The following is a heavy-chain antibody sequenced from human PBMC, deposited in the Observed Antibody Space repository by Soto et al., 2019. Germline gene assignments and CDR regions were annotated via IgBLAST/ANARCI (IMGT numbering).Heavy chain of an antibody. J-gene: IGHJ4*02. CDR3: ARDKWCGGGSCSGSFDY. Sequence: EVQLVESGGGLVQPGGSLRLSCAASGFTVSSNYMTWVRQAPGKGLELVSVLQSGGNTYYAESLKARFTLSRDNSQNTLYFQMHCLRADDTAVYYCARDKWCGGGSCSGSFDYWGQGTLVTVSS. V-gene: IGHV3-66*01. CDR1: GFTVSSNY. CDR2: LQSGGNT. D-gene: IGHD3-10*02.